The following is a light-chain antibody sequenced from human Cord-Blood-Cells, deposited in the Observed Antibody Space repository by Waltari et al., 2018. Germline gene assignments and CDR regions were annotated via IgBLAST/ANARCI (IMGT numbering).Light chain of an antibody. CDR3: QQSYSTPWT. V-gene: IGKV1-39*01. J-gene: IGKJ1*01. CDR1: QSSSSY. CDR2: AAS. Sequence: DIQMTQSPSSLSAPVGDRVTITCRARQSSSSYLNWYQQKPGKAPQLLIYAASSLQSGVPARFSGSGSGTDFTLTISSLQPEDFATYYCQQSYSTPWTFGQGTKVEIK.